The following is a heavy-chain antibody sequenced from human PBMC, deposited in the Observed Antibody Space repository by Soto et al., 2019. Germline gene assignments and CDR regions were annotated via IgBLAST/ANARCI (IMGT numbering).Heavy chain of an antibody. V-gene: IGHV1-8*01. CDR3: AKVLGDCSTTDCSEYFQH. CDR1: GYTFISYD. CDR2: MSPNSGNT. J-gene: IGHJ1*01. Sequence: QVQLVQSGAEVKKPGASVKVSCKASGYTFISYDINWVRQATGQGIEWMGWMSPNSGNTGYAQKFQGRVTMTRDTSIITAYMELSSLRSEDTAIYYCAKVLGDCSTTDCSEYFQHWGQGTLFTVSS. D-gene: IGHD2-2*01.